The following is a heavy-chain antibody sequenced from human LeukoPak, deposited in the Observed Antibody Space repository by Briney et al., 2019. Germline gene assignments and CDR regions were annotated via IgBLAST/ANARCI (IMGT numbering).Heavy chain of an antibody. CDR2: INHSGST. J-gene: IGHJ4*02. CDR3: ARGPRGAAAGTDY. V-gene: IGHV4-34*01. CDR1: GGSFSGYY. D-gene: IGHD6-13*01. Sequence: PSETLSLTCAVYGGSFSGYYSSWIRQPPGKGLEWIGEINHSGSTNYNPSLKSRVTISVDTSKNQFSLKLSSVTAADTAVYYCARGPRGAAAGTDYWGQGTLVTVSS.